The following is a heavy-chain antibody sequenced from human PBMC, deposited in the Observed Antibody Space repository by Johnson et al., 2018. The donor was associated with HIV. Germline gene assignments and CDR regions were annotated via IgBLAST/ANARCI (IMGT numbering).Heavy chain of an antibody. J-gene: IGHJ3*02. Sequence: QVQLVESGGGVVQPGRSLRLSCAASGFTFSSYGMHWVRQAPGKGLEWVAVIWYDGSNNYYVDSVKGRFTISRDNAKNSLYLQMNSLRAEDTAVYYCARGRNAFDIWGQGTMVTVSS. V-gene: IGHV3-33*01. CDR1: GFTFSSYG. CDR2: IWYDGSNN. CDR3: ARGRNAFDI.